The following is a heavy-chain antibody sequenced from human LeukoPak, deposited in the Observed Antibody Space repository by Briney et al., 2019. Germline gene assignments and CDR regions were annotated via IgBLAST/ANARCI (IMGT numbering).Heavy chain of an antibody. CDR2: ISSSGSNI. D-gene: IGHD4-23*01. CDR1: GFTFSSYE. Sequence: GSLRLSCAASGFTFSSYEMKWVRQAPGKGLEWVSYISSSGSNIYYGDSVKGRFTISRDNAKNSLYLQMNSLRAEDTAVYYCARDVLTPNSYGMDVWGQGTTVTVSS. CDR3: ARDVLTPNSYGMDV. J-gene: IGHJ6*02. V-gene: IGHV3-48*03.